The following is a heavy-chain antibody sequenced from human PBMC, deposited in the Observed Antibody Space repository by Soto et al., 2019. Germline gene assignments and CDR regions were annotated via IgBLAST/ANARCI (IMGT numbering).Heavy chain of an antibody. D-gene: IGHD3-22*01. V-gene: IGHV3-30*18. CDR3: AKESAVTMIVVVSQFDY. CDR1: GFTFSSYG. CDR2: ISYDGSNK. Sequence: QVQLVESGGGVVQPGRSLRLSCAASGFTFSSYGMHWVRQAPGKGLEWVAVISYDGSNKYYADSVKGRFTISRDNSKNTLYRQMNSLRAEDTAVYYWAKESAVTMIVVVSQFDYWGQGTLVTVSS. J-gene: IGHJ4*02.